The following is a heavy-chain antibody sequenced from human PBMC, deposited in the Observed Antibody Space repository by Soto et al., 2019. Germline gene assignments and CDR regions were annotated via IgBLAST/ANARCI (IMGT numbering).Heavy chain of an antibody. V-gene: IGHV3-11*01. CDR1: GFTFSDYY. Sequence: QVQLVESGGGLVKPGESLRLSCAASGFTFSDYYMNWIRQAPGKGQEWIAYISNSGGTIYYADSVKGRFTISRDNAKNSLYLQMDSLRAEDTAVYYCARLRKYSMDVWGQGTTVTVS. CDR3: ARLRKYSMDV. CDR2: ISNSGGTI. J-gene: IGHJ6*02. D-gene: IGHD5-18*01.